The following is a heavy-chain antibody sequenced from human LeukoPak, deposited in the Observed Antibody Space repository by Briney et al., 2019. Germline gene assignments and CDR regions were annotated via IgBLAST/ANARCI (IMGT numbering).Heavy chain of an antibody. CDR1: GGTFSSYA. Sequence: APVKVSCKASGGTFSSYAISWVRQAPGQGLEWMGGIIPIFGTANYAQKFQGRVTITTDESTSTAYMELSSLRSEDTAVYYCARGPYSGSYSVPLDYWGQGTLVTVSS. CDR2: IIPIFGTA. CDR3: ARGPYSGSYSVPLDY. V-gene: IGHV1-69*05. J-gene: IGHJ4*02. D-gene: IGHD1-26*01.